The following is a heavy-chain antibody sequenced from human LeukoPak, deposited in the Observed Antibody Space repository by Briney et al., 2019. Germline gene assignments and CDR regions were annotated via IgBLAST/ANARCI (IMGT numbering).Heavy chain of an antibody. D-gene: IGHD6-13*01. V-gene: IGHV3-21*01. J-gene: IGHJ3*02. Sequence: GGSLRLSCAASGFTFSSYGMNWVRQAPGKGLEWVSSISSGSSFIYYADSVKGRFTISRDNAKNSPYLQMNSLRAEDTAVYYCARDSGSPQDAFDIWGQGTMVTVSS. CDR3: ARDSGSPQDAFDI. CDR1: GFTFSSYG. CDR2: ISSGSSFI.